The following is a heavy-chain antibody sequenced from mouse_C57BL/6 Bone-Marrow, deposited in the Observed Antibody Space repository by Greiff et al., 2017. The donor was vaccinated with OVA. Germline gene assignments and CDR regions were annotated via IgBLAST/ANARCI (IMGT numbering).Heavy chain of an antibody. J-gene: IGHJ3*01. CDR1: GFSLPSYA. Sequence: VMLVESGPGLVAPSQSLSITCTVSGFSLPSYAISWVRQPPGKGLEWLGVIWTGGGTNYNSALKSRLSISKDNSKSQVFLKMNSLQTDDTARYYCARAYGSLAWFAYWGQGTLVTVSA. CDR2: IWTGGGT. D-gene: IGHD1-1*01. CDR3: ARAYGSLAWFAY. V-gene: IGHV2-9-1*01.